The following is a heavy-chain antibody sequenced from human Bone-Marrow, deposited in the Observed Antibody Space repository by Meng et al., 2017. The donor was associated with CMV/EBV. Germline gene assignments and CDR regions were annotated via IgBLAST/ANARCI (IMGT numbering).Heavy chain of an antibody. J-gene: IGHJ5*02. CDR3: ARESNAWGWFDP. V-gene: IGHV4-38-2*02. D-gene: IGHD3-16*01. CDR2: IHYSGST. CDR1: GYSISSGYY. Sequence: SETLSLTCIVSGYSISSGYYWGWIRQPPGKGLEWIGSIHYSGSTYSNPSLKSRVTTSVDTSKNQLSLKLSSVTAADTAVYYCARESNAWGWFDPWGQGTLVTVSS.